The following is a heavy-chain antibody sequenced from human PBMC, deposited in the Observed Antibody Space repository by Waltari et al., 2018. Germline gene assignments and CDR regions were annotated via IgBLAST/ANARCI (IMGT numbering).Heavy chain of an antibody. Sequence: QVQLVESGGGVVQPGRSLRLPGAASGFTFRNYVIHWVRQAPGKGLEWVAVIWYDGSHKYYADSVKGRFTISRDNSKNTLYLQLNSLRAEDTAVYYCARDYDSSGLDYWGQGTLVTVSS. CDR3: ARDYDSSGLDY. J-gene: IGHJ4*02. CDR2: IWYDGSHK. V-gene: IGHV3-33*01. D-gene: IGHD3-22*01. CDR1: GFTFRNYV.